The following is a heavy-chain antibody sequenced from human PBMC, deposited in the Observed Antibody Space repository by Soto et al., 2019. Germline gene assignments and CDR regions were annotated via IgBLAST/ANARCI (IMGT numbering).Heavy chain of an antibody. Sequence: GESLKISCKGSGYNFTNYWIGWVRQVPGKGLESMGIIYPGDSDTRYSPSFQGQVTISADKSISTAYLQWSSLKASDTAMYYCAGGGVRGVVTRTRDYYGMDVWGQGTTVTVSS. D-gene: IGHD3-10*01. CDR3: AGGGVRGVVTRTRDYYGMDV. J-gene: IGHJ6*02. V-gene: IGHV5-51*01. CDR2: IYPGDSDT. CDR1: GYNFTNYW.